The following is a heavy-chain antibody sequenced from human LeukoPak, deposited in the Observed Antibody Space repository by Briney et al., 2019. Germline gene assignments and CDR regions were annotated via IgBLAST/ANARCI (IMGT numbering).Heavy chain of an antibody. CDR2: ISAVNGDA. CDR3: ARDYKSSCSGATCLYFDY. V-gene: IGHV1-18*01. Sequence: ASVKVSCKTSGYNFVNYGVIWVRQAPGQGLEWMGWISAVNGDAKSAHKFRGRLSMNMDTSTSTAYMELRSLRSDDTALYFCARDYKSSCSGATCLYFDYWGQGTLVTVSS. CDR1: GYNFVNYG. J-gene: IGHJ4*02. D-gene: IGHD2-15*01.